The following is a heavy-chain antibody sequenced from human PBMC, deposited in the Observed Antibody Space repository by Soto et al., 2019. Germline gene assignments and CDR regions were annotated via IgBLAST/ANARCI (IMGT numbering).Heavy chain of an antibody. D-gene: IGHD6-19*01. J-gene: IGHJ4*02. V-gene: IGHV1-18*04. CDR3: ARVGDRGYSSGWYYPHVILTYFDY. Sequence: ASVKVSCKASGYTFTSYGISWVRQAPGQGLERMGWISAYNGNTNYAQKLQGRVTMTTDTSTSTAYMELRSLRSDDTAVYYCARVGDRGYSSGWYYPHVILTYFDYWGQGTLVTVSS. CDR1: GYTFTSYG. CDR2: ISAYNGNT.